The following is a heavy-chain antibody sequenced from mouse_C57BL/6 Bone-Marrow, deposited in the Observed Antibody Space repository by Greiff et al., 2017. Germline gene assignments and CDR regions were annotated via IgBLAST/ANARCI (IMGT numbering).Heavy chain of an antibody. Sequence: VKLQESGAELVRPGASVTLSCKASGYTFTDYEMHWVKQTPVHGLEWIGAIDPETGGTAYNQKFKGKAILTADKSSSTAYMELRSLTSADSAVYYCTRKAFAYWGEGTLVTVSA. CDR1: GYTFTDYE. CDR2: IDPETGGT. CDR3: TRKAFAY. V-gene: IGHV1-15*01. J-gene: IGHJ3*01.